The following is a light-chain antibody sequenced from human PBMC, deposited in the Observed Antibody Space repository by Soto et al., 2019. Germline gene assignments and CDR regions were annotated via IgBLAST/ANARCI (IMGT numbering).Light chain of an antibody. Sequence: EIVLTQSPGTLSLSPGERATLSSRSSQSVSSSYLAWYQQKPGQAPRLLIYGASSRATGIPDRFSGSGSGTDFTLTISRLEPEDFAVFYCQQYTGSPWTFGQGTKVDIK. CDR1: QSVSSSY. V-gene: IGKV3-20*01. J-gene: IGKJ1*01. CDR3: QQYTGSPWT. CDR2: GAS.